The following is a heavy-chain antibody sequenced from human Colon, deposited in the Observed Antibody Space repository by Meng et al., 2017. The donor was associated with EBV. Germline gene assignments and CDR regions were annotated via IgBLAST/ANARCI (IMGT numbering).Heavy chain of an antibody. CDR3: ARGGYYSFDY. J-gene: IGHJ4*02. D-gene: IGHD5-18*01. V-gene: IGHV4-4*02. CDR1: GGSISSVYW. Sequence: HGQLRESGPGRVKTSETLSLTCAVSGGSISSVYWWTWVRQSPGKGLEWIGEIYHSGSTNYNPSLKSRVTISVDKSKNQFSLKLTSVTAADTAVYYCARGGYYSFDYWGQRTLVTVSS. CDR2: IYHSGST.